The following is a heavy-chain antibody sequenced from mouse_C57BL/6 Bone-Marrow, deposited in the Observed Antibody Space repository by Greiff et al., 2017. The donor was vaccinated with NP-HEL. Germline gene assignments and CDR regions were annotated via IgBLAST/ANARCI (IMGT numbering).Heavy chain of an antibody. CDR1: GYAFTNYL. Sequence: VQLQQSGAELVRPGTSVKVSCKASGYAFTNYLIEWVKQRPGQGLEWIGVINPGSGGTNYNEKFKGKATLTADKSSSTAYMQLSSLTSEDSAVYFCARGGFYYDYAWFAYWGQGTLVPVSA. J-gene: IGHJ3*01. CDR3: ARGGFYYDYAWFAY. V-gene: IGHV1-54*01. CDR2: INPGSGGT. D-gene: IGHD2-4*01.